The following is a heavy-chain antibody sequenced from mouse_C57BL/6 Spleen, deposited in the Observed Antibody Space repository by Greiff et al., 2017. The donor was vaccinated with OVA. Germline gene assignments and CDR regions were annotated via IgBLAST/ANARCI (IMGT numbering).Heavy chain of an antibody. V-gene: IGHV2-9*01. CDR3: AKSYDGYTGYYAMDY. CDR1: GFSLTSYG. CDR2: IWGGGST. J-gene: IGHJ4*01. D-gene: IGHD2-3*01. Sequence: VKLVESGPGLVAPSQSLSITCTVSGFSLTSYGVDWVRQPPGKGLEWLGVIWGGGSTNYNSALRSRLSIIKDNSKSQVFLKMNSLQTDDTAMYYCAKSYDGYTGYYAMDYWGQGTSVTVSS.